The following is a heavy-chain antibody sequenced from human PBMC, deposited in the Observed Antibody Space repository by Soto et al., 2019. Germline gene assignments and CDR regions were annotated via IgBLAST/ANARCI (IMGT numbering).Heavy chain of an antibody. CDR1: GGSISRYY. CDR3: ARDLWGYCGTDCYPLDV. Sequence: SETLSLTCTGSGGSISRYYWSWIRQPPGKGLEWIGYMYNTGSTIYNPSLKSRVTISVDTSKNQFSLKLNSVTAADTAVYYCARDLWGYCGTDCYPLDVWGQGTTVTVSS. CDR2: MYNTGST. D-gene: IGHD2-21*02. J-gene: IGHJ6*02. V-gene: IGHV4-59*01.